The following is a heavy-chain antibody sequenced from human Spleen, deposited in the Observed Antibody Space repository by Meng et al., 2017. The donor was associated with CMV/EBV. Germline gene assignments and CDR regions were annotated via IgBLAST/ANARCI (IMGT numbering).Heavy chain of an antibody. V-gene: IGHV4-61*01. CDR2: IYYSGST. Sequence: SETLSLTCTVSGGSVSSGSYYWSWIRQPPGKGLEWIGYIYYSGSTNYNPSLKSRVTISVDTSKNQLSLKLSSVTAADTAVYYCARVYCSSTSCHPDYWGQGTLVTVSS. J-gene: IGHJ4*02. D-gene: IGHD2-2*01. CDR3: ARVYCSSTSCHPDY. CDR1: GGSVSSGSYY.